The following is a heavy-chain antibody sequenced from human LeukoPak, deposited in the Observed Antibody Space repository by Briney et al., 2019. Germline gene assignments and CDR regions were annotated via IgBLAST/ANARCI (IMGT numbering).Heavy chain of an antibody. D-gene: IGHD5-18*01. CDR3: ARAPYGYSYFDY. V-gene: IGHV4-59*01. J-gene: IGHJ4*02. Sequence: SQTLSLTCTVSGGSISSYYWNWIRQPPGKGLEWIGYIYYRGSTDYNPSLKSRVTISVDTSQNQFSLKLNSVTAADSAAYYCARAPYGYSYFDYWGQGTLVTVSS. CDR1: GGSISSYY. CDR2: IYYRGST.